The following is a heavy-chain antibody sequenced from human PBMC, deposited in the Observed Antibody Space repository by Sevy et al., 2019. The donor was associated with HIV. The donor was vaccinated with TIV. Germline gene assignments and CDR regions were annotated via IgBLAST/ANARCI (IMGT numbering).Heavy chain of an antibody. CDR2: IIPIFGTA. Sequence: ASVKVSCKASGGTFSSYAISWVRQAPGQGLEWMGGIIPIFGTANYAQKFQGRVTITAEESTCTAYMELSSLRSEDTAVYYCARGRDYYGSGSYYNPYDAYYYYGMDVWGQGTTVTVSS. CDR1: GGTFSSYA. J-gene: IGHJ6*02. D-gene: IGHD3-10*01. V-gene: IGHV1-69*13. CDR3: ARGRDYYGSGSYYNPYDAYYYYGMDV.